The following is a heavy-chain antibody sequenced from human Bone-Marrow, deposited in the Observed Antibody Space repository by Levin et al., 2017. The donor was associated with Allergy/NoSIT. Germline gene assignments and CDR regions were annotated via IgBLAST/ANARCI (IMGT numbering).Heavy chain of an antibody. V-gene: IGHV5-51*01. J-gene: IGHJ4*02. CDR1: GYSFTSHW. CDR2: IFPGDSDF. CDR3: ARSLTSSWYAWIN. D-gene: IGHD6-13*01. Sequence: GESLKISCKTSGYSFTSHWIGWVRQKPGEGLEWIGNIFPGDSDFRHSPSFEGQVTISADKSTTTAYLQWRLKASDTAMYYCARSLTSSWYAWINWGQGTRVTVSS.